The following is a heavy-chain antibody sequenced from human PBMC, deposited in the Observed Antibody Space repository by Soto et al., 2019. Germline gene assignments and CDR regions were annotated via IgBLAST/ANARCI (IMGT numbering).Heavy chain of an antibody. V-gene: IGHV3-23*01. J-gene: IGHJ4*02. D-gene: IGHD6-19*01. CDR1: GFTFNSYA. Sequence: EVQLLESGGGLVQPGGSLRLSCAASGFTFNSYAMNWVRQAPGKGLEWVSVISGSGGSTYYADSVKGRFTISRDNSKNTLYLQMNSLRAEDTAVYYCASRSSGWYLDYWGQGTLVTVSS. CDR3: ASRSSGWYLDY. CDR2: ISGSGGST.